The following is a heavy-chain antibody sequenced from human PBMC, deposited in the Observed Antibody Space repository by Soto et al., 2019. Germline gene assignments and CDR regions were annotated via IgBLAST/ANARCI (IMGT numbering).Heavy chain of an antibody. J-gene: IGHJ4*02. V-gene: IGHV3-30*03. CDR3: VSDRGYGHASVPYS. CDR2: ISYDGGLQ. Sequence: QAHLVESGGGVVQPGRSLRLSCAASGFTCTSYGMHWVRQAPGTRLERVAVISYDGGLQHYADSVKGRFTISRDNSTHMVLLQMNSLRAEDTAVYYCVSDRGYGHASVPYSWGQGTLVRVSS. CDR1: GFTCTSYG. D-gene: IGHD5-18*01.